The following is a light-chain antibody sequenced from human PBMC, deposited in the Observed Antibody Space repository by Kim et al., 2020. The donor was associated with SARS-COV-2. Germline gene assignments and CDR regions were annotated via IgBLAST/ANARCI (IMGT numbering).Light chain of an antibody. CDR1: QSVSSNY. CDR3: QQYSRLPRT. V-gene: IGKV3-20*01. Sequence: EIVLTQSPGTLSLSPGERATLSCRASQSVSSNYLAWYQQKPGQAPRLLIYGVSIRATGIPHRFSGSGSGTDFTLTISRLEPEDFAVYYCQQYSRLPRTFGQGTKVDIK. J-gene: IGKJ1*01. CDR2: GVS.